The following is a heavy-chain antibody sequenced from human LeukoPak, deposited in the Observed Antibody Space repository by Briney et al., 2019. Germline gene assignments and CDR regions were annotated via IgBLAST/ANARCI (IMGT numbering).Heavy chain of an antibody. CDR2: ISSSSSYI. CDR3: ARGLHSSPFDY. J-gene: IGHJ4*02. V-gene: IGHV3-21*01. D-gene: IGHD6-13*01. Sequence: AGGSLRLSWAASGFTFRSDSMNWVRQAPGKGLEWVSSISSSSSYIYYADSVKGRFTISRDNAKNSLYLQLNSLRAEATAVYYCARGLHSSPFDYWGQGTLVTVSS. CDR1: GFTFRSDS.